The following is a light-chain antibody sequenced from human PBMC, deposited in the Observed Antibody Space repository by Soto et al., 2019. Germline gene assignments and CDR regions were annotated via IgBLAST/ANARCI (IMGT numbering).Light chain of an antibody. CDR1: QSVLYSSNNKNY. V-gene: IGKV4-1*01. CDR2: WAS. CDR3: QKYYSTPRT. J-gene: IGKJ1*01. Sequence: DIVMTQSPDSLAVSLCERATINCKSSQSVLYSSNNKNYLAWYQQKPGQPPKLLIYWASTRESGVPDRFSGSGSGTDLTLTISRLQAEDVAVYYCQKYYSTPRTCGQGTKVDIK.